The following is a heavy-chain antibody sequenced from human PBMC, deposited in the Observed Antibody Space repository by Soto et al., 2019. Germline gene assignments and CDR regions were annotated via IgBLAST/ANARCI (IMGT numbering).Heavy chain of an antibody. D-gene: IGHD3-22*01. CDR3: AGGDYYHSSGYYFYYYTMDV. V-gene: IGHV4-39*01. CDR2: VYYGGST. Sequence: SETLSLTCTVSGGSIRSSSHYWGWIRQPPGKGLEWIGNVYYGGSTYYNPSLKSRVTISVETSKSQFSLKLSSVTAADTAVYYCAGGDYYHSSGYYFYYYTMDVWGQGTTVTVSS. J-gene: IGHJ6*02. CDR1: GGSIRSSSHY.